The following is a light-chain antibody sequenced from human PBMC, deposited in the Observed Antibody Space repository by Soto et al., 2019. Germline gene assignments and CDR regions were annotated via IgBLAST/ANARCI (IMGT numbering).Light chain of an antibody. CDR1: SSDVGSYNL. CDR2: EGS. V-gene: IGLV2-23*01. J-gene: IGLJ1*01. Sequence: QSALTQPASVSGSPGQSITISCTGTSSDVGSYNLVSWYQQHPGKAPKLMIYEGSKRPSGVSNRFSGSKSGNTASLTISGLQAEDEADYYCCSSAGALTSVFGTGTKLTVL. CDR3: CSSAGALTSV.